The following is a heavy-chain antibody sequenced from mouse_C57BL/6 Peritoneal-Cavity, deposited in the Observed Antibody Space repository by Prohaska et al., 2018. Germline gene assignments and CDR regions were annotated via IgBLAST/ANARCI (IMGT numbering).Heavy chain of an antibody. Sequence: SCKASGYTFTDYYINWVKQRPGQGLEWIGWIFPGSGSTYYNEKFKGKATLTVAKSSSTAYMLLSRWTSEDSAVDFCARGVTTTWGQGTLVTVSA. V-gene: IGHV1-75*01. CDR1: GYTFTDYY. J-gene: IGHJ3*01. D-gene: IGHD2-13*01. CDR3: ARGVTTT. CDR2: IFPGSGST.